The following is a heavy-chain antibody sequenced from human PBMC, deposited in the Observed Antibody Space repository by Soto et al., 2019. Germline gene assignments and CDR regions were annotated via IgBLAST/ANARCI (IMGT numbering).Heavy chain of an antibody. D-gene: IGHD2-15*01. CDR3: TKRWDCGGSWGYDYKMDV. Sequence: QVQLQESGPGVVKPSGTLSLTCAVSGGTISSSNWWSWVRRPPGKGLEWIGEIYHSGSTYYNPSLKSRVTILIDKSNNQVSLKLSSVTAADTAVYYCTKRWDCGGSWGYDYKMDVWGQGTKVTVSS. V-gene: IGHV4-4*02. CDR2: IYHSGST. J-gene: IGHJ6*02. CDR1: GGTISSSNW.